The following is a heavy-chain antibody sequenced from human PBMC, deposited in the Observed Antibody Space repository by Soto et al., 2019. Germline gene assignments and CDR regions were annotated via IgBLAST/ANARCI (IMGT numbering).Heavy chain of an antibody. V-gene: IGHV4-39*01. Sequence: PSETLSLTCSVSDESVYSSAYYWGWVRQPPGKGLEWIGTIYYSGNTYYNSSLESRVTISVDTSKNQFSLKLKSMTAADTAVYYCAKQNTLGYYFDSWGQGTLVTVSS. D-gene: IGHD3-16*01. CDR1: DESVYSSAYY. CDR2: IYYSGNT. CDR3: AKQNTLGYYFDS. J-gene: IGHJ4*02.